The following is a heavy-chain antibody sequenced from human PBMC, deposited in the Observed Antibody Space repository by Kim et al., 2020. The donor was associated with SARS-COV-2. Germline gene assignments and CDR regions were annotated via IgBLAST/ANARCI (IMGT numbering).Heavy chain of an antibody. Sequence: ASVKVSCKASGYTFTSYAMNWVRQAPGQGLEWMGWINTNTGNPTYAQGFTGRFVFSLDTSVSTAYLQISSLKAEDTAVYYCAREGTWCSGGSCYSMYYYYGMDVWGQGTTVTVSS. V-gene: IGHV7-4-1*02. CDR1: GYTFTSYA. J-gene: IGHJ6*02. D-gene: IGHD2-15*01. CDR3: AREGTWCSGGSCYSMYYYYGMDV. CDR2: INTNTGNP.